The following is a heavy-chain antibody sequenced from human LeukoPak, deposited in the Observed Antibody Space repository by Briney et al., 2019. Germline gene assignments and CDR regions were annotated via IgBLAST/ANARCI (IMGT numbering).Heavy chain of an antibody. Sequence: GESLKISCKGSGYSFTSYWIGWVRQMPGKGLEWMGIIYPGDSDTRYSPSFQGQVTISADKSISTAYLQWSSLKASDTAMYYCARSFRIAARPSWFDPWGQGTLVTVSS. CDR3: ARSFRIAARPSWFDP. CDR1: GYSFTSYW. J-gene: IGHJ5*02. D-gene: IGHD6-6*01. V-gene: IGHV5-51*01. CDR2: IYPGDSDT.